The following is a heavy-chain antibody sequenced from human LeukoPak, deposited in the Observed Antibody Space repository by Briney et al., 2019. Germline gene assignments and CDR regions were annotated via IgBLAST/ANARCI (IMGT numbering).Heavy chain of an antibody. CDR2: IIPIFGTA. D-gene: IGHD3-10*01. V-gene: IGHV1-69*13. CDR3: ARGLVTIVRGDPDYYYYYGMDV. Sequence: ASVKVSCKASGGTFSSYAISWVRQAPGQGLEWMGGIIPIFGTANYAQKFQGRVTITADESTSTAYMELSSLRSEDTAVYYCARGLVTIVRGDPDYYYYYGMDVWGQGTTVTVSS. CDR1: GGTFSSYA. J-gene: IGHJ6*02.